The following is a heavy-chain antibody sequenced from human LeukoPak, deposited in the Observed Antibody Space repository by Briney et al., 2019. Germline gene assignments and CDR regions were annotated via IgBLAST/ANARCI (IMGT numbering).Heavy chain of an antibody. CDR2: INPNSGGT. D-gene: IGHD2-2*01. J-gene: IGHJ3*02. V-gene: IGHV1-2*06. CDR1: GYTFTGYY. Sequence: ASVKVSCKASGYTFTGYYMHWVRQAPGQGREWMGRINPNSGGTNYAQKFQGRVTMTRDTSISTAYMELSRLRSDDTAVYYCARSDIVVVPAAFYAFDIWGQGTMVTVSS. CDR3: ARSDIVVVPAAFYAFDI.